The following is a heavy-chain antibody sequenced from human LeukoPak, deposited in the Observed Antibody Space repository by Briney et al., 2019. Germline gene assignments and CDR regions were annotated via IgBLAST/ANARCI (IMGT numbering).Heavy chain of an antibody. V-gene: IGHV1-2*02. CDR1: GYTFTGYY. Sequence: GASVKVSCKASGYTFTGYYMHWVRQAPGQGLEWMGWINPNSGGTNYAQKFQGRVTMTRDTSISTAYMELSRLRSDDTAVYYCARDQGYDSGGFAHPDYWGQGTLVTVSS. J-gene: IGHJ4*02. D-gene: IGHD1-26*01. CDR3: ARDQGYDSGGFAHPDY. CDR2: INPNSGGT.